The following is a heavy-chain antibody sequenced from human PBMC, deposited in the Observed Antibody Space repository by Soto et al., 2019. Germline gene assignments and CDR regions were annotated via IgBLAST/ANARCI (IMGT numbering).Heavy chain of an antibody. D-gene: IGHD3-22*01. V-gene: IGHV3-30-3*01. CDR2: ISQNESDK. CDR1: GFTLRNYA. J-gene: IGHJ4*02. Sequence: QVQLVESGGAVVQPGRSLRLSCAVSGFTLRNYAMHWVRQAPGKGLEWVALISQNESDKPSPDSVKGRFTTSRDSYTNTLYLQMHSLSPEDTAVYYCARDVYYDGSGYRLSRIDYWGQGTLVVVSS. CDR3: ARDVYYDGSGYRLSRIDY.